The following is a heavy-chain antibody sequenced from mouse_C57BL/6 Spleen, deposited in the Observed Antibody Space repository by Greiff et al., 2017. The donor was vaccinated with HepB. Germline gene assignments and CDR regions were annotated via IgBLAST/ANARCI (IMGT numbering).Heavy chain of an antibody. V-gene: IGHV1-69*01. Sequence: QVQLQQPGAELVMPGASVKLSCKASGYTFTSYWMHWVKQRPGQGLEWIGEIDPSDSYTNYNQKFKGKSTLTVDKSSSTAYMQLSSLTSEDSAVYYCARGDYYGRLDYLGQGTTLTVSS. D-gene: IGHD1-1*01. CDR1: GYTFTSYW. J-gene: IGHJ2*01. CDR3: ARGDYYGRLDY. CDR2: IDPSDSYT.